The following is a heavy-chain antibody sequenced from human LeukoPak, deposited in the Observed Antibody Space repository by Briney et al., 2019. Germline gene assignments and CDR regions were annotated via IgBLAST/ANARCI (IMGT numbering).Heavy chain of an antibody. Sequence: ASVKVSCKTSGYTFTDYYIRWVRQAPGQGPEWMGWINPNGGGTNYAQKFQGWVTMTMDTSITTVYMELSRLKSDDTAVYYCAKDAENGSGWFDPWGQGTLVTVSS. CDR2: INPNGGGT. CDR3: AKDAENGSGWFDP. D-gene: IGHD5-24*01. CDR1: GYTFTDYY. J-gene: IGHJ5*02. V-gene: IGHV1-2*04.